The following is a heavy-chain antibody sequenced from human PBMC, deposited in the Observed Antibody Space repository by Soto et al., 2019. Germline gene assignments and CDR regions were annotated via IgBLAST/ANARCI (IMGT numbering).Heavy chain of an antibody. Sequence: SETLSPTCTVSGGSISSGDYYWSWIRQPPGKGLEWIGYIYYSGSTYYNPSLKSRVTISVDTSKNQFSLKLSSVTAADTAVYYCARERGSHDIGYWGQGTLVTVSS. D-gene: IGHD3-9*01. CDR1: GGSISSGDYY. V-gene: IGHV4-30-4*01. CDR2: IYYSGST. CDR3: ARERGSHDIGY. J-gene: IGHJ4*02.